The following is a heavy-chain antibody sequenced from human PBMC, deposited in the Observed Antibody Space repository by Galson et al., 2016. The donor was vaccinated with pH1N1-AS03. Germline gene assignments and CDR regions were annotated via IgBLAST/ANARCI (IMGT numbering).Heavy chain of an antibody. D-gene: IGHD3-16*02. CDR1: GFSFSASW. CDR3: ARDRHYYDYIWGTYRYDWYFDL. Sequence: SCAASGFSFSASWMSWVRQAPGKGLEWVANIRQDGSEKYYVDSVKGRFTISRDNSKNTLYLQMNSLRAEDTAVYYCARDRHYYDYIWGTYRYDWYFDLWGRGTLVTVSS. J-gene: IGHJ2*01. V-gene: IGHV3-7*01. CDR2: IRQDGSEK.